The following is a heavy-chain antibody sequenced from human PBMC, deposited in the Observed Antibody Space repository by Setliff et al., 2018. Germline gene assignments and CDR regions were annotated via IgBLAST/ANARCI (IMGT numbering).Heavy chain of an antibody. CDR3: ARDPIGPFLSYMDD. CDR1: GFTFSTYA. V-gene: IGHV3-23*03. D-gene: IGHD3-16*01. Sequence: LRLSCAASGFTFSTYAMSWVRQAPGKGLEWVSTIYSGDRNTFYTDSVKGRFTIFRDGSKNTLYLQMTSLRAEDTAVYFCARDPIGPFLSYMDDWGKGTTVTVSS. J-gene: IGHJ6*03. CDR2: IYSGDRNT.